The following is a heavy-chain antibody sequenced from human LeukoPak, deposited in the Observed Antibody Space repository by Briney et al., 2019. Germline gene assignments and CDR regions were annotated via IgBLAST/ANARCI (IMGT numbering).Heavy chain of an antibody. V-gene: IGHV1-46*01. D-gene: IGHD3-16*01. CDR3: AGVRSMGGSGMDV. CDR2: INPSGGST. Sequence: ASVKVSCKASGYTFTSYYMHWVRQAPGQGLEWMGIINPSGGSTSYAQKFQGRVTMTRDTSTSTVYMELSSLRSEDTAVYYCAGVRSMGGSGMDVWGQGTTVTVSS. J-gene: IGHJ6*02. CDR1: GYTFTSYY.